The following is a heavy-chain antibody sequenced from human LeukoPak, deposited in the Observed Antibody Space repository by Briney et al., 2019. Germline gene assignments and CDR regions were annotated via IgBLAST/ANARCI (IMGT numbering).Heavy chain of an antibody. CDR3: ARAVGYSGFSDY. D-gene: IGHD5-12*01. CDR2: ISTSSSYI. Sequence: GGSLRLSCAASGFTFNKYTMNWVRQAPGKGLEWVSSISTSSSYIYYADSVKGRFTISRDNAKNSLYLQMNSLRAEDTAVYYCARAVGYSGFSDYWGQGTLVTVSS. CDR1: GFTFNKYT. V-gene: IGHV3-21*01. J-gene: IGHJ4*02.